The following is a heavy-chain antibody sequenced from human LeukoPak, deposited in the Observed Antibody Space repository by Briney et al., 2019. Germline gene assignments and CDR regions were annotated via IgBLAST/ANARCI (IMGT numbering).Heavy chain of an antibody. Sequence: SQTLSLTCTVSGGSISSGSYRWSWIRQPAGKGLEWIGHIHISGNTNYNPSLKSRVTMSVDTSKNQFSLKLSSVTAADTAVYYCAGTGIYYDRSGYRDYWGQGTLVTVSS. J-gene: IGHJ4*02. CDR1: GGSISSGSYR. CDR3: AGTGIYYDRSGYRDY. V-gene: IGHV4-61*09. CDR2: IHISGNT. D-gene: IGHD3-22*01.